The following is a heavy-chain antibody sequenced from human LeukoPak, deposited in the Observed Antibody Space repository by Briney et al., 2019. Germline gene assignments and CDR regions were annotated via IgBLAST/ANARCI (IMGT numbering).Heavy chain of an antibody. CDR2: MNPNSGNT. J-gene: IGHJ6*03. V-gene: IGHV1-8*03. Sequence: ASVKVSCRASGYTFTSYDINWVRQATGQGLEWMGWMNPNSGNTGYAQKFQGRVTITRNTSVSTAYMELSSLRSEDTAVYYCARLFWVVAATEYYYYMDVWGKGTTVTVSS. CDR3: ARLFWVVAATEYYYYMDV. CDR1: GYTFTSYD. D-gene: IGHD2-15*01.